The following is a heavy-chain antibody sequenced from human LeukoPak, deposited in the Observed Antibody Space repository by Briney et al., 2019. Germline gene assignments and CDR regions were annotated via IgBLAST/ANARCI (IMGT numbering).Heavy chain of an antibody. CDR1: GGSISSYY. D-gene: IGHD3-10*01. CDR2: IYYSGST. J-gene: IGHJ4*02. V-gene: IGHV4-39*07. CDR3: ARGRGETMVRGLPRD. Sequence: SETLSLTCTVSGGSISSYYWGWIRQPPGKGLVWIGRIYYSGSTYYNPSLKSRVTISVDRSKNQFSLKLSSLTAADTAVYYCARGRGETMVRGLPRDWGQGTLVTVSS.